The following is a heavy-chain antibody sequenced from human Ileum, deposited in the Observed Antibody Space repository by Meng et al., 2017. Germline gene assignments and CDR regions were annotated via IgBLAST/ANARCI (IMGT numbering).Heavy chain of an antibody. CDR3: AGHTELDC. J-gene: IGHJ4*02. Sequence: EVQLVESGGGVVQPGGSLRPSCAASEFTVSNNYMSWVRQAPGKGLEWVSLIYSGGNTKYADSVKGRFTISRDNSKNTLYLQMNSLRAEDTAVYYCAGHTELDCWGQGALVTVSS. CDR1: EFTVSNNY. V-gene: IGHV3-66*04. CDR2: IYSGGNT.